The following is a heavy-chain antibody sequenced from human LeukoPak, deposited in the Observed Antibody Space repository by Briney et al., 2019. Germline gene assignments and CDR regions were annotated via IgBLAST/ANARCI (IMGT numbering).Heavy chain of an antibody. CDR3: TRGRYCSSTSCSPNWFDP. CDR1: GFTFSNAW. D-gene: IGHD2-2*01. V-gene: IGHV3-15*01. Sequence: GGSLRLSCAASGFTFSNAWMSWVRQAPGKGLEWGGRIKSKTDGGTTDYAAPVKGRFTISRDDSKNTLYLQMNSLKTEDTAVYYCTRGRYCSSTSCSPNWFDPWGQGTLVTVSS. CDR2: IKSKTDGGTT. J-gene: IGHJ5*02.